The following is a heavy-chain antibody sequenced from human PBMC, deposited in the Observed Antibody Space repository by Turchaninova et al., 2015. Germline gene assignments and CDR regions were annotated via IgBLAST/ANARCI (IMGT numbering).Heavy chain of an antibody. CDR1: GFSVGDAW. V-gene: IGHV3-15*02. CDR3: VTERAGAFEN. CDR2: IKSKTDGGTI. Sequence: EVQLVESGGALVKPGGSLRLPCSVSGFSVGDAWMDWGRQTAGKGMEWVGLIKSKTDGGTIDYAAPVKGRFTISREESKDTLYLQMNSLNTGDTAVYYCVTERAGAFENWGQGTLVTISS. D-gene: IGHD1-26*01. J-gene: IGHJ4*02.